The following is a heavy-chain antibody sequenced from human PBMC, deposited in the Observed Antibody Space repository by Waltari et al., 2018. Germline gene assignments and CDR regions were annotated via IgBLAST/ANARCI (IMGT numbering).Heavy chain of an antibody. J-gene: IGHJ6*02. CDR3: AKDRGAMVRGGYGMDV. D-gene: IGHD3-10*01. Sequence: EVQLVESGGGLIQPGGSLRLSCAASGFIVSSKYMSWVRQAPGKGVEWISVIYSGGSTYYADSGKGRFTISRDNSKNTLYLQMNSRRAEDTAVYYCAKDRGAMVRGGYGMDVWGQGTTVTVSS. CDR2: IYSGGST. V-gene: IGHV3-66*03. CDR1: GFIVSSKY.